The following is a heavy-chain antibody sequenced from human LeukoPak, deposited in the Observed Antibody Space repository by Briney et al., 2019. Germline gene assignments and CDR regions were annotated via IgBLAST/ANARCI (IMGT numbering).Heavy chain of an antibody. CDR2: IYYSGST. V-gene: IGHV4-59*01. Sequence: SETLSLTCTVSGGSISSYYWSWFRQTPGKELEWLGYIYYSGSTNYTPSRKSRVTISVDTSKNQFSLKLSSVTAADTAVYYCAIRYCSGGSCYFDYWGQGTLVTVSS. D-gene: IGHD2-15*01. CDR3: AIRYCSGGSCYFDY. J-gene: IGHJ4*02. CDR1: GGSISSYY.